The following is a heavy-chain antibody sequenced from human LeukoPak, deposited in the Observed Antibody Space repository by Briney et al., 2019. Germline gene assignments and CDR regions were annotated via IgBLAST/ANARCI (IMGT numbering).Heavy chain of an antibody. Sequence: GGSLRLSCAASGFTFSSYWMHWVRQAPGTGLVWVSRINSDGSSTSYADSVKGRFTISRDNAKNTLYLQMNSLRAEDTAVYYCARFSNYGRQFDYWGQGTLVTVSS. V-gene: IGHV3-74*01. CDR2: INSDGSST. D-gene: IGHD4-11*01. CDR3: ARFSNYGRQFDY. J-gene: IGHJ4*02. CDR1: GFTFSSYW.